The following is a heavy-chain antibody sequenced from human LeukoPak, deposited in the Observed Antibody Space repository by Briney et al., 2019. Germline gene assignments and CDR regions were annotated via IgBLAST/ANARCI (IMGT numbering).Heavy chain of an antibody. J-gene: IGHJ4*02. CDR3: ARVPHYDFWSGYSLLGIDY. D-gene: IGHD3-3*01. CDR1: GGSFSGYY. V-gene: IGHV4-34*01. CDR2: INHSGST. Sequence: SETLSLTCAVYGGSFSGYYWSWIRQPPGKGLEWIGEINHSGSTNYNPSLKSRVTISVDTSKNQFSLKLSSVTAADTAVYYCARVPHYDFWSGYSLLGIDYWGQGTPVTVSS.